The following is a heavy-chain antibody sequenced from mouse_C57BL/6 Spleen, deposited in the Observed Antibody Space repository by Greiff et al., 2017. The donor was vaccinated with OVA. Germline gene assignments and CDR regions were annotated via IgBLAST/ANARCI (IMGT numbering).Heavy chain of an antibody. D-gene: IGHD1-1*01. CDR3: ARGAYYGSSPWYFDV. V-gene: IGHV1-80*01. CDR1: GYAFSSYW. J-gene: IGHJ1*03. Sequence: VKLMESGAELVKPGASVKISCKASGYAFSSYWMNWVKQRPGKGLEWIGQIYPGDGDTNYNGKFKGKATLTADKSSSTAYMQLSSLTSEDSAVYFCARGAYYGSSPWYFDVWGTGTTVTVSS. CDR2: IYPGDGDT.